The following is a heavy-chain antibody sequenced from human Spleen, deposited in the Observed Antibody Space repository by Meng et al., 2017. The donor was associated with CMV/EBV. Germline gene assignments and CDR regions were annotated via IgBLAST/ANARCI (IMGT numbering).Heavy chain of an antibody. CDR3: AKGGGSWYLDS. D-gene: IGHD6-13*01. Sequence: GESLKISCAASGFTFSSYWMSWVRQAPGKGLEWVANIKQDGSEKYYVDSVKGRFTISRDNAKNSLYLQMNSLRAEDTALYYCAKGGGSWYLDSWGQGTLVTVSS. V-gene: IGHV3-7*03. CDR1: GFTFSSYW. CDR2: IKQDGSEK. J-gene: IGHJ4*02.